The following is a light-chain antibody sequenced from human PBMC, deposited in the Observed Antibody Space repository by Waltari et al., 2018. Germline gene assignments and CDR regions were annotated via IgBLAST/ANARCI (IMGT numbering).Light chain of an antibody. J-gene: IGLJ3*02. V-gene: IGLV2-8*01. CDR3: SSLGDRNSWV. CDR1: SRDVGGYNH. CDR2: EVT. Sequence: QSALTQPPSASGSPGQTVTISCTGTSRDVGGYNHFSWYQPHPPKAPKVLIYEVTKRPPGVPARFSGSRSGNTASLTVSGLQAEDEADYYCSSLGDRNSWVFGGGTKLTVL.